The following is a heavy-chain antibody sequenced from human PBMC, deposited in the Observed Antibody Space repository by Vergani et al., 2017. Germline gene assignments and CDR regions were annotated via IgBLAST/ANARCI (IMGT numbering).Heavy chain of an antibody. V-gene: IGHV3-23*01. CDR2: ISGSGGST. Sequence: EVQLLESGGGLVQPGGSLRLSCAASGLTFSNYAMNWVRQAPGKGLEWVSAISGSGGSTYYADSVKGRFTISRDSSKNTLYLQMNSLRAEDTAIYYCAKDTLAGAGGMDVWGQGTTVTVSS. CDR1: GLTFSNYA. D-gene: IGHD6-19*01. J-gene: IGHJ6*02. CDR3: AKDTLAGAGGMDV.